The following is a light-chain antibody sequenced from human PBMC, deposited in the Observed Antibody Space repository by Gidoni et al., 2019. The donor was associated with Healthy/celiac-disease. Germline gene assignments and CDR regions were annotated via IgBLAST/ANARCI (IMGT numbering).Light chain of an antibody. Sequence: EIVLTQSPATLSLSPGERATLTCRASQSVSSYLACYQQKPGQAPRLLIYDASNRATGIPARFSASGSGTDFTLTISSLEPEDFAVYYCQQRSNWPTFGPGTKVDIK. V-gene: IGKV3-11*01. CDR2: DAS. CDR3: QQRSNWPT. J-gene: IGKJ3*01. CDR1: QSVSSY.